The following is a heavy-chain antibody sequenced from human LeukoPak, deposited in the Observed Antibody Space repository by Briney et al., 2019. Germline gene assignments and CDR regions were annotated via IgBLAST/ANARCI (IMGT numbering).Heavy chain of an antibody. CDR3: ASQGPVRYFDWYFDY. CDR2: IWYDGSNK. J-gene: IGHJ4*02. D-gene: IGHD3-9*01. CDR1: GFTFSSYG. Sequence: GGSLRLSCAASGFTFSSYGMHWVRQAPGKGLEWVAVIWYDGSNKYYADSVKGRFTIPRDNSKNTLYLQMNSLRAEDTAVYYCASQGPVRYFDWYFDYWGQGTLVTVSS. V-gene: IGHV3-33*01.